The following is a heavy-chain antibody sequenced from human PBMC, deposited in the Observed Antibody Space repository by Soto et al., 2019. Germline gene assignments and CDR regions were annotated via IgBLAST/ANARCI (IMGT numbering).Heavy chain of an antibody. Sequence: QVQLVQSGTEVKKPGASVRISCKASGYNFDSYGLNWVRQAPGQGLEWMGWISTHTGNTDYPQKFQGRLTMTTDTSTNTAVLDGRSLTADDTAGYDCVREVSVSSGSFGGYWGQGTLVTVSS. D-gene: IGHD3-10*01. V-gene: IGHV1-18*01. J-gene: IGHJ4*02. CDR2: ISTHTGNT. CDR3: VREVSVSSGSFGGY. CDR1: GYNFDSYG.